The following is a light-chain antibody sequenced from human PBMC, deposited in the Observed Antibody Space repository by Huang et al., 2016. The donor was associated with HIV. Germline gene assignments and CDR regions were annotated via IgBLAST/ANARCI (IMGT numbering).Light chain of an antibody. J-gene: IGKJ1*01. CDR3: QQYVRSPWT. CDR1: QSLSPTY. CDR2: GTS. Sequence: EIVLTQSPGTLSLSPGERAALSCRASQSLSPTYVAWYQQSPGQGPRLLIYGTSTRATGIPDRFIGSGSGTDFTLTISRLEPEDFAMYYCQQYVRSPWTFGQGTKVEIK. V-gene: IGKV3-20*01.